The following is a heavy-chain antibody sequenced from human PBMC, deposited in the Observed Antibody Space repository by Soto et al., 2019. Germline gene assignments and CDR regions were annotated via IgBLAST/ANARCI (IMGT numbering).Heavy chain of an antibody. CDR2: INAYNGHT. CDR1: GYTFTSYG. V-gene: IGHV1-18*01. Sequence: QVQLVQAGAEVKKPGASVKVSCKASGYTFTSYGISWVRQAPGQGLEWMGWINAYNGHTNYAQKHQGRVTMTTDTSTSKAYTELRSVRSDDTAVYYCARVLPPLDPWGQGTVVTVSS. CDR3: ARVLPPLDP. J-gene: IGHJ5*02.